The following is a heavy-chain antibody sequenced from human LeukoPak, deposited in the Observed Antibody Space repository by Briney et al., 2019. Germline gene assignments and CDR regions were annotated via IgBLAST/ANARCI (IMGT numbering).Heavy chain of an antibody. CDR2: ISYDGSNK. CDR3: ARVADRSSTVGDY. J-gene: IGHJ4*02. CDR1: GFTFSSYA. V-gene: IGHV3-30-3*01. D-gene: IGHD6-6*01. Sequence: GGSLRLSCAISGFTFSSYAMHWVRQAPGKGLEWVAVISYDGSNKYYADSVKGRFTISRDNSKNTLYLQMNSLRAEDTAVYYCARVADRSSTVGDYWGQGTLVTVSS.